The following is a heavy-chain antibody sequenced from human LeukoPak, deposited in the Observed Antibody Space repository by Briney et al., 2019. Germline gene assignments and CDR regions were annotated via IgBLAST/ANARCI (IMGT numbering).Heavy chain of an antibody. Sequence: SETLSLTCTVSGGSISSYYWSWIRQPPGKGLERIGNIYYSGSTNYNPSLKSRVTISVDTSKNQFSLKLSSVTAADMAVYYCVGSGSYYYYYMDVWGKGTAVTVSS. D-gene: IGHD3-10*01. CDR1: GGSISSYY. CDR2: IYYSGST. J-gene: IGHJ6*03. CDR3: VGSGSYYYYYMDV. V-gene: IGHV4-59*01.